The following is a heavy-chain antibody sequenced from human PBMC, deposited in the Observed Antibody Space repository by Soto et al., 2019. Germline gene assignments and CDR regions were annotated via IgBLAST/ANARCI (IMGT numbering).Heavy chain of an antibody. CDR1: GFTFSSYG. CDR2: ISYDGSNK. Sequence: GGSLRLSCAASGFTFSSYGMHWVRRAPGKGLEWVAVISYDGSNKYYADSVKGRFTISRDNSKNTLYLQMNSLRAEDTAVYYCAKEQAPTDPVRGVIVSRDYYYYGMDVWGQGTTVTVSS. J-gene: IGHJ6*02. V-gene: IGHV3-30*18. CDR3: AKEQAPTDPVRGVIVSRDYYYYGMDV. D-gene: IGHD3-10*01.